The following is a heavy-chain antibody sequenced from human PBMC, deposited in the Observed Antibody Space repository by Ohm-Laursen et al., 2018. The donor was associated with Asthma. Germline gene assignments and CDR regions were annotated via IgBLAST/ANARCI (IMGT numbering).Heavy chain of an antibody. J-gene: IGHJ4*02. CDR2: ITHAGYA. Sequence: SETLSLTCAASGDKFSAYYFSWIRQLPGQGLEWIGQITHAGYANYKASLESRVTISVDTSKEQFSPNVNSVTDTDTAVYFCVASRQSAWGWDLWGQGTLVTVAS. V-gene: IGHV4-34*08. D-gene: IGHD1-26*01. CDR3: VASRQSAWGWDL. CDR1: GDKFSAYY.